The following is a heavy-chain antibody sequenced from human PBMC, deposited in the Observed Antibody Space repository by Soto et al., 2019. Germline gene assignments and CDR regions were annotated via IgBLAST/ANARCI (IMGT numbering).Heavy chain of an antibody. CDR2: ISGSGGST. CDR3: AKDSGSYWGY. J-gene: IGHJ4*02. V-gene: IGHV3-23*01. CDR1: GFTFSSYA. Sequence: EVQLLESGGGLVQPGGSLRLSCAASGFTFSSYAMSSVRQAPGKGVEWVSAISGSGGSTYYADSVKGRFTISRDNSKNKLYLQMNSLRAEDTDVYYCAKDSGSYWGYWGQGTLVTVCS. D-gene: IGHD1-26*01.